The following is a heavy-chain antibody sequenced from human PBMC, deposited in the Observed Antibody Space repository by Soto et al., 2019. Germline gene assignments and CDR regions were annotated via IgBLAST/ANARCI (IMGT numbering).Heavy chain of an antibody. D-gene: IGHD3-22*01. Sequence: ASVKVSCKASGYTFTGYYMHWVRQAPGQGLEWMGWINPNSGGTNYAQKFQGRVTMTRDTSISTAYMELSRLRSDDTAVYYCARDLYYYDSSGYYDYWGQGTLVTV. CDR2: INPNSGGT. J-gene: IGHJ4*02. V-gene: IGHV1-2*02. CDR3: ARDLYYYDSSGYYDY. CDR1: GYTFTGYY.